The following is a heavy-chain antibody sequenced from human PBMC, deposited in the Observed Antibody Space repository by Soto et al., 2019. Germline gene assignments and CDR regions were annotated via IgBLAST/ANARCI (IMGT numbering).Heavy chain of an antibody. V-gene: IGHV4-39*01. CDR2: IKYSGTT. D-gene: IGHD3-22*01. Sequence: ETLSLTCTVSGGSISSSRCHWGWIRQPPGKGLEWIASIKYSGTTFYNPSLKSRVTLSVDTSKNQFPLKLGSVAAADTAVYYCARLGGYYRSLDPWGPGILVTVSS. J-gene: IGHJ5*02. CDR1: GGSISSSRCH. CDR3: ARLGGYYRSLDP.